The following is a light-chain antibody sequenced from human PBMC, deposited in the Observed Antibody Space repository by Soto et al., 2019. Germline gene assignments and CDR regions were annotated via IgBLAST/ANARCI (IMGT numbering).Light chain of an antibody. Sequence: DIQMTQSPSTLSASVGDRVTMTCRASQSISSWLAWYQQKPGKAPKLLIYKASSLESGVPSRFSGSGSGTEFTLTISSLQPDDFATYYCQQYNSYSPSFGQGTRLEI. V-gene: IGKV1-5*03. CDR2: KAS. J-gene: IGKJ5*01. CDR1: QSISSW. CDR3: QQYNSYSPS.